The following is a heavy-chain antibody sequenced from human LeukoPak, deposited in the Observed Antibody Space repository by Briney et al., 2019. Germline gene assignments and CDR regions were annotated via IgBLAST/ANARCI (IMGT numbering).Heavy chain of an antibody. J-gene: IGHJ4*02. CDR2: IYYSGST. V-gene: IGHV4-30-4*01. D-gene: IGHD5-18*01. CDR3: ARGGVWLREVDY. Sequence: SQTLSLTCTVSGGSISSGDYYWSWIRQPPGKGLEWIGYIYYSGSTYYNPSLKSRVTISVDTSKNQFSLKLSSVTAADMAVYYCARGGVWLREVDYWGQGTLVTVSS. CDR1: GGSISSGDYY.